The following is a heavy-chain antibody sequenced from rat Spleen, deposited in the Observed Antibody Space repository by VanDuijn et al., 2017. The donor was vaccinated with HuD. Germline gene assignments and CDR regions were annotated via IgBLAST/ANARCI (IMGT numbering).Heavy chain of an antibody. CDR2: ISYSGGT. Sequence: EVQLQESGPGLVKPSQSLSLTCSVTGYSITSNYWGWIRTFPGDKMEWMGYISYSGGTSYSPSLKSRISITKDTSKNQFFLQVNSVSSEDTATYYCARSDGVHYYLPFADWGQGTLVTASS. CDR1: GYSITSNY. V-gene: IGHV3-1*01. CDR3: ARSDGVHYYLPFAD. J-gene: IGHJ3*01. D-gene: IGHD1-1*01.